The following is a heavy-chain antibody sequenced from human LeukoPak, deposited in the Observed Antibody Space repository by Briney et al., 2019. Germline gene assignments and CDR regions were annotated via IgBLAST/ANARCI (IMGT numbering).Heavy chain of an antibody. Sequence: ASVKVSCKASGYTFTGYYMHWVRQAPGQGLEWMGWINPSSGGTNYAQKFQGRVTMTRDTSISTAYMELSRLRSDDTAVYYCASIDDFWSGYFYYWGQGTLVTVSS. J-gene: IGHJ4*02. CDR1: GYTFTGYY. CDR3: ASIDDFWSGYFYY. CDR2: INPSSGGT. V-gene: IGHV1-2*02. D-gene: IGHD3-3*01.